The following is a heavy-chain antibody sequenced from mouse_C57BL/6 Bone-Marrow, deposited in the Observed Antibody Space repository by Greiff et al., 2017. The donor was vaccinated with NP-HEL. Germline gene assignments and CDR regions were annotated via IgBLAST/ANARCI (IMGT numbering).Heavy chain of an antibody. D-gene: IGHD1-1*01. CDR2: IDPSDSYT. Sequence: QVQLQQPGAELVMPGASVKLSCKASGYTFTSYWMHWVKQRPGQGLEWIGEIDPSDSYTNYNQKFKGKSTLTVDKSSSTAYMQLSSLTSEDSAVYDCARKSLSPICYAMDYWGQGTSVTVSS. J-gene: IGHJ4*01. CDR1: GYTFTSYW. V-gene: IGHV1-69*01. CDR3: ARKSLSPICYAMDY.